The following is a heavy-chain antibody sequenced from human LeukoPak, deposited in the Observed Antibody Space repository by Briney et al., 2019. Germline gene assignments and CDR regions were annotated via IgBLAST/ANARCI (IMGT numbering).Heavy chain of an antibody. Sequence: HPGGSLRLSCATSGFTFSIYAMHWVRHAPGKGLEWVSFISSSLDSSMYYADSVEGRFTISRDNSKNTLFLQMDSLTLVDSAVYYCARVRSGGHHSHPGELDFWGQGTLVTVSS. CDR2: ISSSLDSSM. CDR1: GFTFSIYA. D-gene: IGHD7-27*01. CDR3: ARVRSGGHHSHPGELDF. J-gene: IGHJ4*02. V-gene: IGHV3-48*01.